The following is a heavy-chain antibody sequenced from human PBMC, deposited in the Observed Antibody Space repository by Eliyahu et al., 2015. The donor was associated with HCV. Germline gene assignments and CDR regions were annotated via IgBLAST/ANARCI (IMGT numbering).Heavy chain of an antibody. D-gene: IGHD3-3*01. CDR1: GFXFSSYG. CDR3: ARDLTIPRAYYFDY. V-gene: IGHV3-21*01. Sequence: EMQLVESGGGLVKPGGSLRLSXAAXGFXFSSYGMNWVRQAPGKGLEWVSSISSSSSYIYYADSVKGRFTISRXNAKNSLYLQMNSLRAEDTAVYYCARDLTIPRAYYFDYWGQGTLVTVSS. CDR2: ISSSSSYI. J-gene: IGHJ4*02.